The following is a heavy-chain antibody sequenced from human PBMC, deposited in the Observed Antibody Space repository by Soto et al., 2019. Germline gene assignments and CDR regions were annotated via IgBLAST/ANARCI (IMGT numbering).Heavy chain of an antibody. CDR1: GFTFSSYA. J-gene: IGHJ6*02. CDR3: AGGLTTVTYYYYYGMDV. Sequence: QVQLVESGGGVVQPGRSLRLSCAASGFTFSSYAMHWVRQAPGKGLEWVAVISYDGSNKYYADSVKGRFTISRDNSKNTLYLQMNSLRAEDTAVYYCAGGLTTVTYYYYYGMDVWGQGTTVTVSS. D-gene: IGHD4-17*01. CDR2: ISYDGSNK. V-gene: IGHV3-30-3*01.